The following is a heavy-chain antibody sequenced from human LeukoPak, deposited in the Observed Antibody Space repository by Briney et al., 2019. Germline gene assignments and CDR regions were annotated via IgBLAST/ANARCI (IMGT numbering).Heavy chain of an antibody. D-gene: IGHD3-16*02. CDR3: AKATKAIVADNFFDY. J-gene: IGHJ4*02. Sequence: PGGSLRLSCAASGFTFSSYSMNWVRQAPGKGLEWVSGISDNGGGTYYADSVKGRFTISRDNSKNTLHLQMNSLRAEDTAVYYCAKATKAIVADNFFDYWGQGTLVTVSS. V-gene: IGHV3-23*01. CDR1: GFTFSSYS. CDR2: ISDNGGGT.